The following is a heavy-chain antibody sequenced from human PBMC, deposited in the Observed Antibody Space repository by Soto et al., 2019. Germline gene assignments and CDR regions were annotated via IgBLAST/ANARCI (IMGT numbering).Heavy chain of an antibody. CDR1: GGSISSHY. CDR3: ATDAREASGMDV. CDR2: IYYRGST. V-gene: IGHV4-59*11. Sequence: PSETLSLTCTVSGGSISSHYWSWVRQAPGKGLEWIGHIYYRGSTSYNPSLRSRSTISVDTSNNQFSLKLNSVTTADTAVYYCATDAREASGMDVWGQGTKVTVSS. J-gene: IGHJ6*02.